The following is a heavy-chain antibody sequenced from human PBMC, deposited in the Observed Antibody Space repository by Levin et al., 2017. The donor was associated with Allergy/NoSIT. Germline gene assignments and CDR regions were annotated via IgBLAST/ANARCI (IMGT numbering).Heavy chain of an antibody. Sequence: SETLSLTCAVYGGSFSGYYWSWIRQPPGKGLEWIGEINHSGSTNYNPSLKSRVTISVDTSKNQFSLKLSSVTAADTAVYYCARERRWLRSQLKPEFDYWGQGTLVTVSS. D-gene: IGHD5-12*01. J-gene: IGHJ4*02. CDR3: ARERRWLRSQLKPEFDY. CDR2: INHSGST. CDR1: GGSFSGYY. V-gene: IGHV4-34*01.